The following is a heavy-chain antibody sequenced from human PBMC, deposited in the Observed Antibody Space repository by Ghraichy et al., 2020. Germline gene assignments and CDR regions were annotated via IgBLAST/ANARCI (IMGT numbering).Heavy chain of an antibody. CDR2: IYYSGST. J-gene: IGHJ6*02. CDR1: GGSISSISYY. D-gene: IGHD3-3*01. CDR3: ARVSTIFGVVSQEDYYYGMDV. V-gene: IGHV4-39*07. Sequence: SETLSLTCTVSGGSISSISYYWGWIRQPPGKGLEWIGSIYYSGSTYYNPSLKSRVTISVDTSKNQFSLKLSSVTAADTAVYYCARVSTIFGVVSQEDYYYGMDVWGQGTTVTVSS.